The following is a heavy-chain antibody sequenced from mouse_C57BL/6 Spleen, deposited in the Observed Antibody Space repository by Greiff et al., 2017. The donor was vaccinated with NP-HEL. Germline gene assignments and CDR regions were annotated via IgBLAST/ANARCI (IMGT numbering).Heavy chain of an antibody. D-gene: IGHD1-1*01. Sequence: VQLQQSGPGLVKPSQSLSLTCSVTGYSITSGYYWNWIRQFPGNKLEWMGYISYDGSNNYNPSLKNRISITRDTSKNQFFLKLNSVTTEDTATYYCAREGYYGSSLYYFDYWGQGTTLTVSS. V-gene: IGHV3-6*01. CDR2: ISYDGSN. CDR1: GYSITSGYY. CDR3: AREGYYGSSLYYFDY. J-gene: IGHJ2*01.